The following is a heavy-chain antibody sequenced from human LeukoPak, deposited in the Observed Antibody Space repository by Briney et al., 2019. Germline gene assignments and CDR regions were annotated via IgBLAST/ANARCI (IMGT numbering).Heavy chain of an antibody. D-gene: IGHD3-16*02. CDR1: GFTFSSYA. Sequence: GGSLRLSCAASGFTFSSYAMHWVRQAPGKGLEWVAVISYDGSTKYYADSVKGRFTISRDNSKNTLYLQMNSLRAEDTAVYYCANLIGIWGQGTLVTVSS. CDR2: ISYDGSTK. V-gene: IGHV3-30*04. CDR3: ANLIGI. J-gene: IGHJ4*02.